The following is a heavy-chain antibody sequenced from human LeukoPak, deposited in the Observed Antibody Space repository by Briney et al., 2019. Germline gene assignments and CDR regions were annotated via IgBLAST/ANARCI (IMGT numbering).Heavy chain of an antibody. Sequence: SETLSLTCTVSGGSISSYYWSWIRQPAGKGLEWIGRIYTGGSTNYNPSLKSRVTMSVDTSKNQFSLKLSSVTAADTAVYYCAREGGQLPTVSRWFDPWGQGTLVTVSS. D-gene: IGHD2-2*01. CDR1: GGSISSYY. CDR3: AREGGQLPTVSRWFDP. V-gene: IGHV4-4*07. CDR2: IYTGGST. J-gene: IGHJ5*02.